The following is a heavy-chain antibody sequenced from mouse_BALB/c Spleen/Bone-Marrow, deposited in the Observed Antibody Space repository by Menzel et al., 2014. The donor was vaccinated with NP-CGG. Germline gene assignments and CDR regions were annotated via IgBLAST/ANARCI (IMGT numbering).Heavy chain of an antibody. J-gene: IGHJ3*01. Sequence: EVQLQESGPELVKPGASVKMSCKASGYTFTSYVMHWVKQKPGQGLEWIGYINPYNDGTKYNEKFKGKATLTSDKSSSTAYMELSSLTSEDSAVYYCTLYLFAYWGQGTLVTVSA. CDR3: TLYLFAY. D-gene: IGHD1-3*01. V-gene: IGHV1-14*01. CDR2: INPYNDGT. CDR1: GYTFTSYV.